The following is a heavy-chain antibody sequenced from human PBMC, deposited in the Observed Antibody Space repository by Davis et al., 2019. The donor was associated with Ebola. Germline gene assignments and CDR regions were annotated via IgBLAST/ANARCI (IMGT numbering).Heavy chain of an antibody. CDR1: VFTFSSYG. V-gene: IGHV3-30*03. Sequence: LSLTCAASVFTFSSYGMPWFRQAPGKGLEWVAVISYDGSNKYYADSVKGRFTISRDNAKNTLYLQMNSLRAEDTAVYYCASRFGYDIFRRGYWGQGTLVTVSS. CDR2: ISYDGSNK. D-gene: IGHD3-9*01. J-gene: IGHJ4*02. CDR3: ASRFGYDIFRRGY.